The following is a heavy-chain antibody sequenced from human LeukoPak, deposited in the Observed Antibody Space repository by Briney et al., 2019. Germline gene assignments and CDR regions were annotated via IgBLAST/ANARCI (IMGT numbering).Heavy chain of an antibody. D-gene: IGHD2-15*01. J-gene: IGHJ6*03. CDR1: GDSVSSNSAA. CDR2: TYYRSKWYN. CDR3: ARDALGYCSGGSCYDYYYMDV. V-gene: IGHV6-1*01. Sequence: SQTLSLTCAISGDSVSSNSAAWNWIRQSPSRGLEWLGRTYYRSKWYNDYAVSVKSRITINPDTSKNQFSLQLNSVTPEDTAVYYCARDALGYCSGGSCYDYYYMDVWGKGTTVTVSS.